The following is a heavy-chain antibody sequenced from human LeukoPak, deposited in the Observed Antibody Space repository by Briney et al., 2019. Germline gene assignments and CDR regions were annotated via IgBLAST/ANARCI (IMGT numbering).Heavy chain of an antibody. V-gene: IGHV4-59*08. J-gene: IGHJ4*02. CDR3: ARHVRGTTYDS. CDR1: GDSISTYY. D-gene: IGHD3-16*01. CDR2: ISYRGST. Sequence: SETLSLTCTVSGDSISTYYWTWIRQPPGKGLEWIGYISYRGSTNYNSSLKSRVTISVDTPNNRFSLNLNSVTAADTAVYYCARHVRGTTYDSWGQGTLVTVSS.